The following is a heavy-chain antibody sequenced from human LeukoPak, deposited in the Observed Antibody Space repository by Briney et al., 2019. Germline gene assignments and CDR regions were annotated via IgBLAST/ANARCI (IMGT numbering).Heavy chain of an antibody. D-gene: IGHD1-1*01. CDR3: ARSKTTIDDRLFDP. J-gene: IGHJ5*02. V-gene: IGHV4-39*01. CDR2: VYSRGST. CDR1: GGSISSSSYY. Sequence: SETLSLTCTVSGGSISSSSYYWGWIRQPPGKGLEWIGSVYSRGSTYYNPSLQSRIIISVDTSKNQFSLILRSVTAADTSVYYCARSKTTIDDRLFDPWGQGTLVTVSS.